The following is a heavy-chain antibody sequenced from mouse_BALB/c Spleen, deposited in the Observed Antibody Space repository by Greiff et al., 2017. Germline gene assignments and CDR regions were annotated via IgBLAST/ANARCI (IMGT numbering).Heavy chain of an antibody. V-gene: IGHV5-6-3*01. D-gene: IGHD2-2*01. CDR1: GFTFSSYG. Sequence: EVMLVESGGGLVQPGGSLKLSCAASGFTFSSYGMSWVRQTPDKRLELVATINSNGGSTYYPDSVKGRFTISRDNAKNTLYLQMSSLKSEDTAMYYCARDLLWLRRASYYAMDYWGQGTSVTVSS. CDR2: INSNGGST. J-gene: IGHJ4*01. CDR3: ARDLLWLRRASYYAMDY.